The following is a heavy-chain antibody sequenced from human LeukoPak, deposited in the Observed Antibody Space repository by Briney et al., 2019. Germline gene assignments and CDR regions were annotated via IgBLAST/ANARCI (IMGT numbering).Heavy chain of an antibody. CDR2: IYYSGST. J-gene: IGHJ1*01. Sequence: SETLSLTCTVPGASISSYYWSWLRQPPGKGLEWIGYIYYSGSTNYNPSLKSRVTISIDTSKKQFSLKLSSVTAADTAVYYCARDEYSGSYYYYQHWGQGTLVTVSS. D-gene: IGHD1-26*01. V-gene: IGHV4-59*01. CDR1: GASISSYY. CDR3: ARDEYSGSYYYYQH.